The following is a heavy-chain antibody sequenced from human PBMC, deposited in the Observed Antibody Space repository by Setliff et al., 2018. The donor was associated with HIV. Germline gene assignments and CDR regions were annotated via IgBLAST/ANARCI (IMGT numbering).Heavy chain of an antibody. CDR2: INHSGST. J-gene: IGHJ3*02. Sequence: SETLSLTCAVYSGPFSGYTWSWIRQPPGKGLEWIGEINHSGSTNYNPSLKSRVIISVDPSKNQFSLRQRSVTAADTAVYYCARSRFVSVTAKAFDMWDQGTMVTVSS. CDR3: ARSRFVSVTAKAFDM. D-gene: IGHD2-21*02. CDR1: SGPFSGYT. V-gene: IGHV4-34*01.